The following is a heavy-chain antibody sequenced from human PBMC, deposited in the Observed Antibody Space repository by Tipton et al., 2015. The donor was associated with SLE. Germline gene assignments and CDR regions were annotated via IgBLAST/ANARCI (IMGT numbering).Heavy chain of an antibody. Sequence: TLSLTCAVYGGSFSGYYWSWVRQPPGKGLEWIGEINHSGSTNYNPSLKSRVTISVDASKNQISLNLKSATAADTAVYYCARVLLGLPQIGSWCFALWGRGTLVTVSS. CDR3: ARVLLGLPQIGSWCFAL. V-gene: IGHV4-34*01. D-gene: IGHD1-7*01. CDR2: INHSGST. CDR1: GGSFSGYY. J-gene: IGHJ2*01.